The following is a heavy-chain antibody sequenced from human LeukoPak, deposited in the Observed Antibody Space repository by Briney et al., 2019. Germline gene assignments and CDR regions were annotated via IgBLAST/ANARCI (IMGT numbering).Heavy chain of an antibody. V-gene: IGHV4-39*01. J-gene: IGHJ4*02. D-gene: IGHD5-18*01. CDR3: ARQGGGYSYGPPDY. CDR1: GGSISSSSYY. Sequence: SETLSLTCTVSGGSISSSSYYWGWIRQPPGKGLEWIGSIYYSGSTYYNPSLKSRVTISVDTSKNQFSLKLSSVTAADTAVYYCARQGGGYSYGPPDYWGQGTLVTVSS. CDR2: IYYSGST.